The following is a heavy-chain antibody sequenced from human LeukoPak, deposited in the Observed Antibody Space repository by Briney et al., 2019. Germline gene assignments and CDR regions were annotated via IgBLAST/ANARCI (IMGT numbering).Heavy chain of an antibody. CDR2: IYYSGST. J-gene: IGHJ4*02. V-gene: IGHV4-31*03. Sequence: SKTLSLTCTVSGGSISSGGYYWSWIRQHPGKGLEWIGYIYYSGSTYYNPSLKSRVTISVDTSKNQFSLKLSSVTAADTAVYYCASTRCSGGSCYLFDYWGQGTLVTVSS. CDR3: ASTRCSGGSCYLFDY. D-gene: IGHD2-15*01. CDR1: GGSISSGGYY.